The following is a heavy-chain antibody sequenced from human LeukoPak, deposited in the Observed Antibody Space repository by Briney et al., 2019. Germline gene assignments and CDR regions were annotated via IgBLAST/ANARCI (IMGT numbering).Heavy chain of an antibody. Sequence: SETLSLTCAVYGGSFSGYYWSWIRQPPGKGLEWIGEINHSGSTNYNPSLKSRVTISVDTSKNQFSLKLSSVTAADTAVYYCARDPYCTSTSCYYYYGMDVWGQGTTVTVSS. J-gene: IGHJ6*02. CDR3: ARDPYCTSTSCYYYYGMDV. CDR2: INHSGST. CDR1: GGSFSGYY. V-gene: IGHV4-34*01. D-gene: IGHD2-2*01.